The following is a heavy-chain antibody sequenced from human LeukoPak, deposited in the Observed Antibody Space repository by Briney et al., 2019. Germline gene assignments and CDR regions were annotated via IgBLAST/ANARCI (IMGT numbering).Heavy chain of an antibody. D-gene: IGHD6-13*01. CDR3: ARPLIASNRGDAFDI. CDR1: GGSISSSSYY. J-gene: IGHJ3*02. CDR2: IYYSGST. V-gene: IGHV4-39*01. Sequence: SETLSLTCTVSGGSISSSSYYWGWIRQPPGKGLEWIGSIYYSGSTYYNPSLKSRVTISVDTSKNQFSLKLSSVTAADTAVYYCARPLIASNRGDAFDIWGQGTMVTVS.